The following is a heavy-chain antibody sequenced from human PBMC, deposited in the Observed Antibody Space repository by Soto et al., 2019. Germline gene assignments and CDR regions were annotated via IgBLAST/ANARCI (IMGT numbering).Heavy chain of an antibody. CDR1: GFTLSSYW. CDR3: AKGKGPLAYYFDY. CDR2: IKQDGSEK. V-gene: IGHV3-7*03. Sequence: GGSLRLSCAASGFTLSSYWMSWVRQAPGKGLEWVANIKQDGSEKYYVDSVEGRFTISRDNAKNSLYLQMNSLRAEDTAVYYCAKGKGPLAYYFDYWGQGTLVTVSS. J-gene: IGHJ4*02.